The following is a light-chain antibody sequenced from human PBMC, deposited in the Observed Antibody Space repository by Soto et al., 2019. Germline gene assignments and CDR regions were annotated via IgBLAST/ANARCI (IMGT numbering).Light chain of an antibody. V-gene: IGKV3-15*01. Sequence: EIVMTQSPATLSVSPGERATLSCRASQSGSSNLAWYQQTPGQAPRLLIYGASTRATAIPARFSGSGSGTEYTLTISSLQPEDIAVYYCQQYNNWPPENTFGQGTKLEIK. CDR3: QQYNNWPPENT. CDR2: GAS. J-gene: IGKJ2*01. CDR1: QSGSSN.